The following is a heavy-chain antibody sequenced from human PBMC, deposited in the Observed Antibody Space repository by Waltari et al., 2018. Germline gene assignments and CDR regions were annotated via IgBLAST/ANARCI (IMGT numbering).Heavy chain of an antibody. Sequence: QVQLVESGGGVVQPGRSLTLSCAASGFPFSNSGMHWVRQAPGKGLEWLAVISHDGVDKYYADSVKGRLTIFRDNSKDTLYVQIKSPRSEDTGLYYCVKDGTTTAGYFDHWGQGTPVTVSS. D-gene: IGHD1-1*01. CDR2: ISHDGVDK. V-gene: IGHV3-30*18. CDR3: VKDGTTTAGYFDH. J-gene: IGHJ4*02. CDR1: GFPFSNSG.